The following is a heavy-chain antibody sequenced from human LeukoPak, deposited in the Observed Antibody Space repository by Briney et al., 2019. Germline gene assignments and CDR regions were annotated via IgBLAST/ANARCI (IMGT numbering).Heavy chain of an antibody. J-gene: IGHJ6*02. CDR2: IYYSGST. D-gene: IGHD2-8*01. CDR1: GGSISSYY. V-gene: IGHV4-59*01. CDR3: ARVRTNDHGMDV. Sequence: SETLSLTCTVSGGSISSYYWSWIRQPPGKGLEWIGYIYYSGSTNYNPSLKSRGTISVDTSKNQFSLKLSSVTAADTAVYYCARVRTNDHGMDVWGQGTTVTVSS.